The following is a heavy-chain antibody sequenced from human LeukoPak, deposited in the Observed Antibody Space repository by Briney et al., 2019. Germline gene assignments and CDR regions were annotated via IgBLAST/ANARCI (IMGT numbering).Heavy chain of an antibody. CDR1: GFTVSSNY. V-gene: IGHV3-66*01. J-gene: IGHJ4*02. D-gene: IGHD2-21*02. CDR2: IYSGGST. Sequence: HPGGSLRLSCAASGFTVSSNYMSWVRQAPGKGLEWVSVIYSGGSTYYADSVKGRFTISRDNSKNTLYLQMNSLRAEDTAVYYCAKDMKAYCGGDCYSFFDYWGQGTLVTVSS. CDR3: AKDMKAYCGGDCYSFFDY.